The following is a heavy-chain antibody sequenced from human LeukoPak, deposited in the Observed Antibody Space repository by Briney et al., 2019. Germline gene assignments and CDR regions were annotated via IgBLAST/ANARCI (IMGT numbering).Heavy chain of an antibody. CDR1: GFTFSSYR. Sequence: PGGSLRLSCAASGFTFSSYRMNWVRQALGKGLEWVSSISTGSSNIYYADSVKGRFTISRDNAKNSLYLQMNSLRAEDTAVYYCARTLDYYFDYWGQGTLVTVSS. V-gene: IGHV3-21*01. CDR2: ISTGSSNI. CDR3: ARTLDYYFDY. J-gene: IGHJ4*02. D-gene: IGHD1-1*01.